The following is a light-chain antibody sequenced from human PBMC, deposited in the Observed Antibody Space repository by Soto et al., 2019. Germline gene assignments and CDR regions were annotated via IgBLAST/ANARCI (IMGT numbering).Light chain of an antibody. Sequence: QSALTQPASVSGSPGQSITISCTGTSSDVGGYNYVSWYQQDPGKAPKLMIYGVTNRPSGVSNRFSGSKSGNTASLTISGLQAEDEADYYCSSYTSSTTLSVVFGGGTKLTVL. J-gene: IGLJ2*01. CDR1: SSDVGGYNY. V-gene: IGLV2-14*01. CDR2: GVT. CDR3: SSYTSSTTLSVV.